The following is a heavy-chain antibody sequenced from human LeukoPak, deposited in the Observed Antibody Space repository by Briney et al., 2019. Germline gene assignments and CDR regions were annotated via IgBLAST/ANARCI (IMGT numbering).Heavy chain of an antibody. J-gene: IGHJ5*02. CDR2: ISTYNGYT. CDR3: ARGRLSHDQFGP. D-gene: IGHD2/OR15-2a*01. V-gene: IGHV1-18*01. Sequence: EASVKVSCKASGYTFANSGITWVRQAPGQGLEWMGWISTYNGYTTYAQKLQDRVTMTTDTSTTTAYMELRSLRSDDTAVYYCARGRLSHDQFGPWGQGTLVTVSS. CDR1: GYTFANSG.